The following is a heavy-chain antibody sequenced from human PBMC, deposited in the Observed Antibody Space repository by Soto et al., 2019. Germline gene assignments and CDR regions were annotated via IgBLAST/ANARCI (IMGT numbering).Heavy chain of an antibody. Sequence: ASVKVSCKASGYTFTSYGISWVRQAPGQGLEWMGWISAYNGNTNYAQKLQGRVTMTTDTSTSTAYMELRSLRSDDTAVYYCARFRLNPDSRYYYYYMDVWGKGTTVTVFS. CDR1: GYTFTSYG. J-gene: IGHJ6*03. CDR2: ISAYNGNT. V-gene: IGHV1-18*01. CDR3: ARFRLNPDSRYYYYYMDV. D-gene: IGHD5-18*01.